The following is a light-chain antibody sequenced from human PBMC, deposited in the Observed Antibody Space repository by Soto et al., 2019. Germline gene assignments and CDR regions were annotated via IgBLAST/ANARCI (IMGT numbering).Light chain of an antibody. Sequence: EIVMTQSPATLSVSPGERATLSCRASQSVNSNLAWYQQKPGQAPSLLIYGASTRATGVPARFSGSGSGTEFTLTISSLQSEDFAVYYCQQYHNWPPYTFGQGTQLEIK. CDR1: QSVNSN. CDR3: QQYHNWPPYT. J-gene: IGKJ2*01. V-gene: IGKV3-15*01. CDR2: GAS.